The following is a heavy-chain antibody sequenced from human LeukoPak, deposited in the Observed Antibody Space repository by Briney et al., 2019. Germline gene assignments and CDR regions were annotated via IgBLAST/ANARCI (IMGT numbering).Heavy chain of an antibody. J-gene: IGHJ6*02. D-gene: IGHD2-2*01. Sequence: ASVKVSCKASGYTFTSYYMHWVRQAPGQGLEWMGMINPRGGSTSYVQKFQGRVTMTRDTSTSTVYMELSSLRSEDTAVYYCARDPTSRWDYYNNAMDVWGQGTKV. V-gene: IGHV1-46*01. CDR1: GYTFTSYY. CDR2: INPRGGST. CDR3: ARDPTSRWDYYNNAMDV.